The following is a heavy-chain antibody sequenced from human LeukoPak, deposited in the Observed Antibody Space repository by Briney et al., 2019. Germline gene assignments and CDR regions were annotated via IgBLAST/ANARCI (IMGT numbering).Heavy chain of an antibody. CDR1: GGTFSSYT. Sequence: GASVKVSCKASGGTFSSYTISWVRQAPGQGLEWMGRIIPILGIANYAQKVQGRVTITADKSTSTAYMELSSLRSEDTAVYYCAREFSLDTAMVHSFDYWGQGTLVTVSS. V-gene: IGHV1-69*04. CDR2: IIPILGIA. D-gene: IGHD5-18*01. CDR3: AREFSLDTAMVHSFDY. J-gene: IGHJ4*02.